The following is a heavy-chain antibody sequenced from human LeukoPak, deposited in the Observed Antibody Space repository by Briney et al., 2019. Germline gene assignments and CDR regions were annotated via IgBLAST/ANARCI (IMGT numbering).Heavy chain of an antibody. J-gene: IGHJ3*02. CDR3: ATPRSDDSSWVVDPGAFDI. CDR1: GGSISSHY. D-gene: IGHD3-22*01. Sequence: SETLSLTCVVSGGSISSHYWSWIRQPPGKGLEWNGYIYYSGSNNYNPSLKSRVTISVDTSRNQFSLKLSSVTAADTAVYYCATPRSDDSSWVVDPGAFDIWGQGTMVTVSS. CDR2: IYYSGSN. V-gene: IGHV4-59*11.